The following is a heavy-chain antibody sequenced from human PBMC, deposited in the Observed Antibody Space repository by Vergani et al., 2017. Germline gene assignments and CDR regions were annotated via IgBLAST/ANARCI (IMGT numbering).Heavy chain of an antibody. Sequence: QVQLQESGPGLLKPSETLSLTCAVYGGSFSGYYWSWLRQPPGKGLEWFGEINHSGSTNYNPSLKSRVTISVDTSKNQFSLKLSSVTAADTAVYYCARNYRAHLYYYYYYGMDVWGQGTTVTVSS. V-gene: IGHV4-34*01. D-gene: IGHD1-7*01. CDR1: GGSFSGYY. CDR2: INHSGST. J-gene: IGHJ6*02. CDR3: ARNYRAHLYYYYYYGMDV.